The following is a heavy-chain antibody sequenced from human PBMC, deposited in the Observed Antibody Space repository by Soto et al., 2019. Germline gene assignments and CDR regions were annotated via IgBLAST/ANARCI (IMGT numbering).Heavy chain of an antibody. CDR3: ARHTLKVYYFDY. CDR1: GDSINSGGSY. Sequence: TLSLTCTVSGDSINSGGSYWSWIRQHPGKGLEWIGYLSYSGSTYYNPSLKSRVTMSLDTSKNQFSLKLSSVTAADTAVYYCARHTLKVYYFDYCGQGTMVTVSS. D-gene: IGHD3-16*01. V-gene: IGHV4-31*03. CDR2: LSYSGST. J-gene: IGHJ4*02.